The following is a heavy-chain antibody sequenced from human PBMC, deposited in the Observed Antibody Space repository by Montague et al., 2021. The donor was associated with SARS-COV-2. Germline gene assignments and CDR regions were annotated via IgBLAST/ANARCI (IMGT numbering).Heavy chain of an antibody. CDR2: IKQDGSEK. CDR3: AREDYDILTGYYSPYYYYGMDV. Sequence: SLRLSCAASGFTFSSYWMNWVRQAPGKGLEWVANIKQDGSEKYFVDSVKGRFTISRDSAQNSLYLQMNSLRAEDTAVYYCAREDYDILTGYYSPYYYYGMDVWGQGTTVTVSS. V-gene: IGHV3-7*01. D-gene: IGHD3-9*01. CDR1: GFTFSSYW. J-gene: IGHJ6*02.